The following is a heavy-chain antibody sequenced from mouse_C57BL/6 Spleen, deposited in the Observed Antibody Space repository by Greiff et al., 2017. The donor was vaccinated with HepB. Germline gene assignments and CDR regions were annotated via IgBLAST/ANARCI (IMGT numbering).Heavy chain of an antibody. J-gene: IGHJ4*01. CDR2: IDPSDSDT. CDR1: GYTFTSYW. CDR3: ARSGNNGEYYAMDY. Sequence: VQLQQSGAELARPGSSVKLSCKASGYTFTSYWMHWVKQRPIQGLEWIGNIDPSDSDTHYNQKFKDKATLTVDKSSSTAYMQLSSLTSEDSAVYYSARSGNNGEYYAMDYWGQGTPVTVSA. V-gene: IGHV1-52*01. D-gene: IGHD2-1*01.